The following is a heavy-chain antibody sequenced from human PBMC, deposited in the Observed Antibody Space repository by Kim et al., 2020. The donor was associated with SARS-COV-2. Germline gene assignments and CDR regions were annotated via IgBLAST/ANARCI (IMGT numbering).Heavy chain of an antibody. CDR3: ARGGYYDSSGYYYYYYGMDV. V-gene: IGHV4-31*03. J-gene: IGHJ6*02. CDR1: GGSISSGGYY. Sequence: SETLSLTCTVSGGSISSGGYYWSWIRQHPGKGLEWIGYIYYSGSTYYNPSLKSRVTISVDTSKNQFSLKLSSVTAADTAVYYCARGGYYDSSGYYYYYYGMDVWGQGTTVTVSS. CDR2: IYYSGST. D-gene: IGHD3-22*01.